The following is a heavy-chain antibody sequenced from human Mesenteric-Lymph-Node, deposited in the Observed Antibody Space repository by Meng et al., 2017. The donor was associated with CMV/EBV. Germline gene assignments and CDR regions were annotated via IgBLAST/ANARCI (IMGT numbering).Heavy chain of an antibody. CDR3: GRGVSGYYYYGMDV. J-gene: IGHJ6*02. Sequence: LRLSCAISGDSVSSNSAAWNWIRQSPSRGLEWLGRTYYRSKWYNDYAVSVKSRITINPDTSKNQFSLQLNSVTPEDTAVYYCGRGVSGYYYYGMDVWGQGTTVTVSS. CDR1: GDSVSSNSAA. D-gene: IGHD3-10*01. CDR2: TYYRSKWYN. V-gene: IGHV6-1*01.